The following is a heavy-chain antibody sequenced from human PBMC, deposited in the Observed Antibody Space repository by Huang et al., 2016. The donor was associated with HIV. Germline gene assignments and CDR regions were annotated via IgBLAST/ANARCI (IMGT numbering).Heavy chain of an antibody. CDR3: SRHPFDYYDSTDTGALDI. CDR2: SRSKINGYAT. Sequence: EVQLVESGGGLVQPGGSLKLSCAASGFTLSGSAMHWVRQASGRGLQWVGRSRSKINGYATVYSASGKGRFTISRDDTKNTAYLQMNSLKTEDTAVYYCSRHPFDYYDSTDTGALDIWGQGTMVTVSS. V-gene: IGHV3-73*02. CDR1: GFTLSGSA. J-gene: IGHJ3*02. D-gene: IGHD3-22*01.